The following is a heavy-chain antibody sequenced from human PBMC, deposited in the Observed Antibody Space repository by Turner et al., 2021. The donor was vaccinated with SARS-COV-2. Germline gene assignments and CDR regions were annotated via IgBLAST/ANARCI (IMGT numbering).Heavy chain of an antibody. CDR1: AFTFNSYT. CDR3: ARWGPNYYDSSGYYPDALDI. CDR2: ISSSSSYI. Sequence: EVQLVESGGGLVKPGGSLRLSCAASAFTFNSYTLSWVRQAPGKGLEWVSSISSSSSYIYYVDSVKGRFSISRDNAKDSLYLQMNSLRAEDTAVYYCARWGPNYYDSSGYYPDALDIWGQGTMVTVSS. V-gene: IGHV3-21*01. J-gene: IGHJ3*02. D-gene: IGHD3-22*01.